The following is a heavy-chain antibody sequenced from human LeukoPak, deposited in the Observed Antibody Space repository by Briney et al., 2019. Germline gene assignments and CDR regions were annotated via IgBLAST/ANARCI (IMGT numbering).Heavy chain of an antibody. D-gene: IGHD1-26*01. CDR1: GFTFSSYS. CDR3: ARDYLMGGTTGKAFDI. Sequence: GGSLRLSCAASGFTFSSYSMNWVRQAPGKGLEWVSSISSSSSYIYYADSVKGRFTISRDNAKNSLYLQMNSLRAEDTAVYYCARDYLMGGTTGKAFDIWGQGTMVTISS. J-gene: IGHJ3*02. V-gene: IGHV3-21*01. CDR2: ISSSSSYI.